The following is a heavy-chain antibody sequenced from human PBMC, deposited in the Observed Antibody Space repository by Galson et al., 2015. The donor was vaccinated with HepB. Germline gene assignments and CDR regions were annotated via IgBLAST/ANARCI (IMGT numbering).Heavy chain of an antibody. J-gene: IGHJ4*02. CDR1: GGTFSSYT. D-gene: IGHD3-16*02. Sequence: SVKVSCKASGGTFSSYTISWVRQAPGQGLEWMGRIIPILGIANYAQKFQGRVTITADKSTSTAYMELSSLRSEDTAVYYCARGLLRLGELSLRGPNVDYWGQGTLVTVSS. CDR3: ARGLLRLGELSLRGPNVDY. CDR2: IIPILGIA. V-gene: IGHV1-69*02.